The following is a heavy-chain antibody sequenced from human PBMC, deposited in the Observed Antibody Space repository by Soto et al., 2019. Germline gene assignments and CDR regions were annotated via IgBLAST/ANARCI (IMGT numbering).Heavy chain of an antibody. CDR3: ARSEATGLDY. J-gene: IGHJ4*02. D-gene: IGHD1-26*01. V-gene: IGHV4-4*02. CDR1: GGSMSSSNW. Sequence: QVQLQESGPGLVKPSGTLSLTCTGSGGSMSSSNWWNWVRQSPGKGLEWIGEAHHSGRTNYNPSLKSRVTISVDKSKNHFSLKVSAVTAADTAVYYCARSEATGLDYWGQGTLVTVSS. CDR2: AHHSGRT.